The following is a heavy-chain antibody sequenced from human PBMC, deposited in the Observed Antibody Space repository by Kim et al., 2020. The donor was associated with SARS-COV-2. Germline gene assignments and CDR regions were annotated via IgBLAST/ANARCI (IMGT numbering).Heavy chain of an antibody. Sequence: TSYAQKFQGRVTMTRDTSTSTVYMELSSLRSEDTAVYYCARESSEQQLADWGQGTLVTVSS. CDR2: T. J-gene: IGHJ4*02. V-gene: IGHV1-46*01. CDR3: ARESSEQQLAD. D-gene: IGHD6-13*01.